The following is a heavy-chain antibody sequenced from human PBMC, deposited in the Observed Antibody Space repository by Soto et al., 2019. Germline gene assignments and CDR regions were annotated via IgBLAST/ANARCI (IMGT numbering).Heavy chain of an antibody. CDR1: GFTFSRYW. Sequence: PGGSLRLSCAASGFTFSRYWMSWVRQAPGKGLEWVANIKQDGSEKYYVDSVKGRFTISRDNAKNSLYLQMNSLRAEDTAVYYCARFYYDSSGYLPSPYYYYYGMDVWGQGTTVTVSS. CDR3: ARFYYDSSGYLPSPYYYYYGMDV. J-gene: IGHJ6*02. CDR2: IKQDGSEK. V-gene: IGHV3-7*04. D-gene: IGHD3-22*01.